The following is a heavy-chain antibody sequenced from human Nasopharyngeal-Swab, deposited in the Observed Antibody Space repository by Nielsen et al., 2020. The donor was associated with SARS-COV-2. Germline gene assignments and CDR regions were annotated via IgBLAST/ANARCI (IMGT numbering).Heavy chain of an antibody. D-gene: IGHD3-3*01. CDR3: ARGDGYYDFWSGQKSGWFDP. Sequence: ASVKVSCKASGYTFTSYAMHWVRQAPGQRLEWMGWINAGNGNTKYSQKFQGRVTITRDTSASTAYMELSSLRSEDTAVYYCARGDGYYDFWSGQKSGWFDPWGQGTLVIVSS. CDR2: INAGNGNT. V-gene: IGHV1-3*01. J-gene: IGHJ5*02. CDR1: GYTFTSYA.